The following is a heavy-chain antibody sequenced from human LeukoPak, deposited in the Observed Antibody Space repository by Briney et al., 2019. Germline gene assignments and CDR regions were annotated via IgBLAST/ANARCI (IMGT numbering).Heavy chain of an antibody. Sequence: ASVKVSCKASGYTFTGYYMHRVRQAPGQGLEWMGRINPNSGGTNYAQKFQGRVTMTRDTSISTAYMELSRLRSDDTAVYYCARDFGLSVFYYYGMDVWGQGTTVTVSS. CDR1: GYTFTGYY. CDR3: ARDFGLSVFYYYGMDV. J-gene: IGHJ6*02. D-gene: IGHD3-3*01. V-gene: IGHV1-2*06. CDR2: INPNSGGT.